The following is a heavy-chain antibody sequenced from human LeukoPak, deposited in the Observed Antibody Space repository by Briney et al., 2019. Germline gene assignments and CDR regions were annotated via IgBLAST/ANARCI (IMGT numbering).Heavy chain of an antibody. CDR2: MNPNSGNT. D-gene: IGHD3-3*01. J-gene: IGHJ5*02. V-gene: IGHV1-8*01. Sequence: ASVKVSCKASGYTFTSYDINWVRQATGQELEWMGWMNPNSGNTGYAQKFQGRVTMTRNTSISTAYMELSSLRSEDTAVYYCARGSVTIFGVASNWFDPWGQGTLVTVSS. CDR1: GYTFTSYD. CDR3: ARGSVTIFGVASNWFDP.